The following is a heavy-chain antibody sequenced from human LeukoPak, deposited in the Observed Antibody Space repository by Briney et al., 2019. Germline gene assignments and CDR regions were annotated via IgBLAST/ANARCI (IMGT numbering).Heavy chain of an antibody. CDR2: ISGSGVTT. V-gene: IGHV3-23*01. Sequence: SGGSLRLSCAASGFNFSSFAMSWVRQAPEKGGEWVSSISGSGVTTIYYASVTSRYSISRDNSNNTVYLQMNSLRAEVTALYFCARKFYYYPTVAPRKYYFDYWGQGTLVTVSS. CDR1: GFNFSSFA. CDR3: ARKFYYYPTVAPRKYYFDY. D-gene: IGHD3-10*01. J-gene: IGHJ4*02.